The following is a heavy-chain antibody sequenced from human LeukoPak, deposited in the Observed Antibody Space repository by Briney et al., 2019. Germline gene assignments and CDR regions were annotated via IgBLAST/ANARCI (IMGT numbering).Heavy chain of an antibody. CDR2: IYYSGST. J-gene: IGHJ5*02. CDR3: ARDAHWFPHYNWFDP. CDR1: GGSISSYY. D-gene: IGHD3-10*01. Sequence: PSETLSLTCTVSGGSISSYYWSWIRQPPGKGLEWIGYIYYSGSTNYNPSLKSRATMSVDTSKNQFFLKLSSVTAADTAVYYCARDAHWFPHYNWFDPWGQGTLVTVSS. V-gene: IGHV4-59*12.